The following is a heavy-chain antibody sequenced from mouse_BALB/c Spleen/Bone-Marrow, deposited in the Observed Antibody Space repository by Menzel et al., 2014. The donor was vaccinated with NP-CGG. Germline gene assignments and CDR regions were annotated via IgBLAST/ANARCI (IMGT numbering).Heavy chain of an antibody. CDR1: GYTFTSYY. J-gene: IGHJ3*01. V-gene: IGHV1S81*02. CDR3: TREGAY. CDR2: INHSNGYT. Sequence: QVQLKESGAELVKPGASVKLSCKASGYTFTSYYMYWVKQRPGQGLEWIGEINHSNGYTNFNEKFKSKATLTVDKSSSPAYMQLSSLTSEDSAVYYCTREGAYWGQGTLVTGSA.